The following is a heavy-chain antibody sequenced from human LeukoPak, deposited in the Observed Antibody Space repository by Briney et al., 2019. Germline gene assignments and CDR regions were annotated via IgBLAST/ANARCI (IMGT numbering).Heavy chain of an antibody. J-gene: IGHJ4*02. CDR1: GVSISGFH. V-gene: IGHV4-4*07. CDR3: ASVEIGRTTSDY. CDR2: TYTGRNT. Sequence: SETLSLTCTVSGVSISGFHWSWLRQPAGQGLEFIGGTYTGRNTDYHPSLQTRISMSVDTSKNQFSLQLSSVTAADTAVYYCASVEIGRTTSDYWGQGTLVTVSS. D-gene: IGHD5-12*01.